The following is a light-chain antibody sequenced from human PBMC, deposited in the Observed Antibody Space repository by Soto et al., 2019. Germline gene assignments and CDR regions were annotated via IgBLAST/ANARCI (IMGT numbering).Light chain of an antibody. Sequence: QSALTQPPSASGFPGQSFTISCPGTSSDVGYYDYVSWYQQHPGKAPKLVIYEVTKRPSGVPDRVSAAKSGNTASLTVSGLRAEDEADYYCSSYAGSNNFVFGSGTKVTVL. V-gene: IGLV2-8*01. CDR2: EVT. J-gene: IGLJ1*01. CDR1: SSDVGYYDY. CDR3: SSYAGSNNFV.